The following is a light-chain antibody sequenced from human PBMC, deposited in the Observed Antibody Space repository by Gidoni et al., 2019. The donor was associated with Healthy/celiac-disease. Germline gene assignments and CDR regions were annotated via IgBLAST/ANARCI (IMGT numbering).Light chain of an antibody. J-gene: IGKJ1*01. CDR3: QQYNSYFWT. CDR1: QSISSW. CDR2: KAS. V-gene: IGKV1-5*03. Sequence: EIQMSQCASTLSVSVGDSVTITCRASQSISSWLAWYQQKPGKAPKLLIYKASSLESGVPSRFSGSGSGTEFTLTISSLQPDDFATYYCQQYNSYFWTFGQGTKVEIK.